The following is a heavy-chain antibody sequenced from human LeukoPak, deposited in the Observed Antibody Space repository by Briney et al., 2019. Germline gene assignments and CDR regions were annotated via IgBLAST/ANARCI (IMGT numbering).Heavy chain of an antibody. Sequence: GESLKISCKASGYSFSDYWIGWVRHMPGKGLEWMTIIYPGDSETRYSPSLQGQVTISADKSISTAYLQWSSLKASDTAMYYCARRKGPADYYDSSGYWGAFDIWGQGTMVTVSS. D-gene: IGHD3-22*01. CDR2: IYPGDSET. CDR1: GYSFSDYW. J-gene: IGHJ3*02. CDR3: ARRKGPADYYDSSGYWGAFDI. V-gene: IGHV5-51*01.